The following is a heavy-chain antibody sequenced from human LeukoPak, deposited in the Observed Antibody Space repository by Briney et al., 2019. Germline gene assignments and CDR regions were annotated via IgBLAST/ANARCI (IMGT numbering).Heavy chain of an antibody. CDR3: TTDGGVIGQVWLSY. J-gene: IGHJ4*02. CDR2: IKSKRDGETT. V-gene: IGHV3-15*01. Sequence: GGTLRLFCATSGLTSLNAWMSWVRQASGKALEYVNSIKSKRDGETTDYAAPVKGRFTISRDDSKNTLYLQMNSLKTEDTALYYCTTDGGVIGQVWLSYWGQGTLVTVSS. D-gene: IGHD5-18*01. CDR1: GLTSLNAW.